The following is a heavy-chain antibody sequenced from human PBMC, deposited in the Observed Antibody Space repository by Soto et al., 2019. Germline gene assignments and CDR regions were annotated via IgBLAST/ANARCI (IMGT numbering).Heavy chain of an antibody. CDR1: GFTFSSYA. J-gene: IGHJ3*02. Sequence: GSLRLSCAASGFTFSSYAMHWVRQAPGKGLEWVAVISYDGSNKYYADSVKGRFTISRDNSKNTLYLQMKRLRAEDTAVYYCARDIRTRTGEDAFDIWGQGTMVTVSS. CDR2: ISYDGSNK. D-gene: IGHD7-27*01. CDR3: ARDIRTRTGEDAFDI. V-gene: IGHV3-30*04.